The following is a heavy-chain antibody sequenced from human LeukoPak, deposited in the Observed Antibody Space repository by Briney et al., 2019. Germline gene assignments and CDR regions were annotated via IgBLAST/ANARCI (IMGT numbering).Heavy chain of an antibody. CDR3: ARPSSGRYPDY. D-gene: IGHD6-19*01. CDR2: IYYSGST. V-gene: IGHV4-39*01. Sequence: SETLSLTCTVSGGSISSSSYYWGWIRQPPGKGLEWIGSIYYSGSTYYNPSLKSRVTISVDTSKNQFSLNLSSVTAADTAVYYCARPSSGRYPDYWGQGTLVTVSS. CDR1: GGSISSSSYY. J-gene: IGHJ4*02.